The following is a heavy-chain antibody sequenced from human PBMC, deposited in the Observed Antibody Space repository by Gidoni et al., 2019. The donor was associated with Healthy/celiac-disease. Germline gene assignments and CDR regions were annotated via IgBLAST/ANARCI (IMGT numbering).Heavy chain of an antibody. CDR3: ARTGTV. V-gene: IGHV3-30-3*01. J-gene: IGHJ4*02. CDR1: GFTFSSYA. D-gene: IGHD7-27*01. Sequence: QVQLVESGGGVVQPGRSLRLSCAASGFTFSSYAMHWGRQAPGRGLEWVAVISYDGSNKYYADSVKGRFTISRDNSKNTLYLQMNSLRAEDTAVYYCARTGTVWGQGTLVTVSS. CDR2: ISYDGSNK.